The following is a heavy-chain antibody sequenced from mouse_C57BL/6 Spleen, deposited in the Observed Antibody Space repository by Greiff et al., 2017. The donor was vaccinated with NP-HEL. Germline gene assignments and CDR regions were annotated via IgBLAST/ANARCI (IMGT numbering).Heavy chain of an antibody. Sequence: EVLLVESGGDLVKPGGSLKLSCAASGFTFSSYGMSWVRQTPDKRLEWVATISSGGSYTYYPDSVKGRFTLSRDNANNTLYLQMISLKSEDTAMYYCARLLGYYFDYWGQGTTLTVSS. CDR1: GFTFSSYG. CDR2: ISSGGSYT. CDR3: ARLLGYYFDY. V-gene: IGHV5-6*01. J-gene: IGHJ2*01.